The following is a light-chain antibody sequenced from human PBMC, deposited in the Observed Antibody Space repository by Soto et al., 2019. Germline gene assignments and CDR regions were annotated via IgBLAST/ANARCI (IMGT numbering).Light chain of an antibody. Sequence: DIQMTQSPSSLSASVGDRVTITCRASQAITNDLSWYQQKPGEPPKRLIYAASTLHSGVPSRFGGSGSGTEFTLTISSLQPEDFATYLCLQHNSYPRKFGQGTKV. J-gene: IGKJ1*01. CDR2: AAS. V-gene: IGKV1-17*01. CDR1: QAITND. CDR3: LQHNSYPRK.